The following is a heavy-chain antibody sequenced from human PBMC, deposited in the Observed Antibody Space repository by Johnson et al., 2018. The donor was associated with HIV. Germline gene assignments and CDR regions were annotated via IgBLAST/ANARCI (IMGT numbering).Heavy chain of an antibody. CDR3: AKGQYSSSRRADAFDI. CDR2: ISGSGGST. D-gene: IGHD6-6*01. J-gene: IGHJ3*02. V-gene: IGHV3-23*01. CDR1: GFTFSSYA. Sequence: VQLLESGGGLVQPGGSLRLSCAASGFTFSSYAMSWVRQAPGTGLEWVSAISGSGGSTYYADSVKGRFTISRDNSKNTLYLQMNSLRAEDTAVYYCAKGQYSSSRRADAFDIWGQGTMVTVSS.